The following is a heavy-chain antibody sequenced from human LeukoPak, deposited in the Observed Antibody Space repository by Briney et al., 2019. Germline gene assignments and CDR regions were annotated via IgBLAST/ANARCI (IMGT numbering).Heavy chain of an antibody. D-gene: IGHD2-21*02. CDR1: GLTFSTYW. CDR3: VRGRYCGGDCY. Sequence: GGSLRLSCAASGLTFSTYWMHWVRQAPGKGLVWVSSINDDGSSSIYADSVKGRFTISRDNAKNTVFLQMNSLKAEDTAVCYCVRGRYCGGDCYWGQGTLVTVSS. V-gene: IGHV3-74*01. CDR2: INDDGSSS. J-gene: IGHJ4*02.